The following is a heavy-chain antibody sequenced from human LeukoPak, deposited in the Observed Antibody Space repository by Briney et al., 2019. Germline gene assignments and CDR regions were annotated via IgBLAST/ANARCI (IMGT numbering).Heavy chain of an antibody. D-gene: IGHD3-22*01. Sequence: GGSLRLSCAASGFSFSTYAMNWVRQAPGKGLEWVSSISASGGSTYYADSVKGRFTISRDNPKNTLYLQMNSLRAEDTAVYYCARAPYYYDSSEKGGYWGQGTLVTVSS. J-gene: IGHJ4*02. CDR2: ISASGGST. CDR1: GFSFSTYA. CDR3: ARAPYYYDSSEKGGY. V-gene: IGHV3-23*01.